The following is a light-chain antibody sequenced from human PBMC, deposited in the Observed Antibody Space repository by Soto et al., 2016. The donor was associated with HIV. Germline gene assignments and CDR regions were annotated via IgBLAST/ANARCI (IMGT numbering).Light chain of an antibody. CDR3: QVWDATSECVL. J-gene: IGLJ2*01. CDR2: NDG. CDR1: NIGSRS. V-gene: IGLV3-21*03. Sequence: YELTQPPSVSVARGRTATFTCGGNNIGSRSVQWYQQKPGQAPVLVVYNDGDRPSGIPERFSGSNSGNTATLTITRVEAGDEADYYCQVWDATSECVLFGGGTKLTVL.